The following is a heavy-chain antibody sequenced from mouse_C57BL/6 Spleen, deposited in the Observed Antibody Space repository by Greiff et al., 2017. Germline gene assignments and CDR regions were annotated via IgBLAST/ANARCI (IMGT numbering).Heavy chain of an antibody. CDR1: GYTFTSYW. J-gene: IGHJ2*01. V-gene: IGHV1-59*01. CDR3: ARCDYDYFDY. CDR2: IDPSDSYT. D-gene: IGHD2-4*01. Sequence: QVQLQQPGAELVRPGTSVKLSCKASGYTFTSYWMHWVKQMPGQGLEWIGVIDPSDSYTNYNQKFKGKATLTVDTSSSTAYMQLSSLTSEDSAVYYCARCDYDYFDYWGQGTTLTVSS.